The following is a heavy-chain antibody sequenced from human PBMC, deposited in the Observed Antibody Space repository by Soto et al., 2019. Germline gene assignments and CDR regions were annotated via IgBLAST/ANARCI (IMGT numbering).Heavy chain of an antibody. V-gene: IGHV1-2*04. CDR1: GYTFTGYY. J-gene: IGHJ6*02. CDR2: INPNSGGT. Sequence: ASVKVSCKASGYTFTGYYMHWVRQAPGQGLEWMGWINPNSGGTNYAQKFQGWVTMTRDTSISTAYMELSRLRSDDTAVYSCARDQILWFGELFNYYYYYGMDVWGQGTTVTVSS. D-gene: IGHD3-10*01. CDR3: ARDQILWFGELFNYYYYYGMDV.